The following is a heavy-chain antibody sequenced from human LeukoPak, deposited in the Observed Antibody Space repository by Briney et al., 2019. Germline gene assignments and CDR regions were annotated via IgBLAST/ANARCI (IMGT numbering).Heavy chain of an antibody. CDR2: ISSSSSYI. J-gene: IGHJ5*02. CDR3: ARGASSSWYYWFDP. D-gene: IGHD6-13*01. Sequence: PGGSLRLSCAASGFTFSSYSMNWVRQAPGKGLEWVSSISSSSSYIYYADSVKGRFTISRDSAKNSLYLQMNSLRAEDTAVYYCARGASSSWYYWFDPWGQGTLVTVSS. V-gene: IGHV3-21*01. CDR1: GFTFSSYS.